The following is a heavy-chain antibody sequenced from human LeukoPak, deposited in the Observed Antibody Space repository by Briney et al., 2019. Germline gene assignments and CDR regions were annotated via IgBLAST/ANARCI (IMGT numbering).Heavy chain of an antibody. CDR1: GGSFSGYY. Sequence: SETLSLTRAVYGGSFSGYYWSWIRQPPGKGLEGIGEINHSGSTNYNPSLKSRVTISVDTSKNQFSLKLSSVTAADTAVYYCARTYYYGSGSYYPPSYYFDYWGQGTLVTVSS. D-gene: IGHD3-10*01. CDR3: ARTYYYGSGSYYPPSYYFDY. V-gene: IGHV4-34*01. CDR2: INHSGST. J-gene: IGHJ4*02.